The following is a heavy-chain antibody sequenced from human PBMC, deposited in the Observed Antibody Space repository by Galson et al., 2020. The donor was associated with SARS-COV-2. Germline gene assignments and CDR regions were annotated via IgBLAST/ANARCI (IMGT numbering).Heavy chain of an antibody. J-gene: IGHJ5*02. CDR1: GLTFSSNA. CDR2: MSPSGDTT. Sequence: GESLKISCAASGLTFSSNAMSWVRRVPGQGPEWIAAMSPSGDTTFYADSVRGRFTISRDNSQNALFLQMNNLGPEDTALYYCAQAATWGQGILVTVSS. CDR3: AQAAT. V-gene: IGHV3-23*01.